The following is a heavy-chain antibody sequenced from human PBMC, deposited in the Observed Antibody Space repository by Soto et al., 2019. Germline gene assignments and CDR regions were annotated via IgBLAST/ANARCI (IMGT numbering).Heavy chain of an antibody. Sequence: LRLSCAASGFTFSSYSMNWVRQAPGKGLEWVSSISSSSSYIYYADSVKGRFTISRDNAKNSLYLQMNSLRAEDTAVYYCARGIYSGADDAFDIWGQGTMVTVSS. CDR3: ARGIYSGADDAFDI. V-gene: IGHV3-21*01. CDR1: GFTFSSYS. D-gene: IGHD2-21*01. CDR2: ISSSSSYI. J-gene: IGHJ3*02.